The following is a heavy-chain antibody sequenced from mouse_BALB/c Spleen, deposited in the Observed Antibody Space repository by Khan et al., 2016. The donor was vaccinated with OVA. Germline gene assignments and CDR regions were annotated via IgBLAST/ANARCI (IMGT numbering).Heavy chain of an antibody. V-gene: IGHV5-17*02. CDR2: ISGDSNTI. Sequence: EVELVESGGGLVQPGGSRKLSCAASGFTFSSYGMHWVRQAPERGLEWVAYISGDSNTIYYADTVKGRFTISRDNPRNTLFLQMSRLRSEDTAMYYCATSYFFGYYFDYWGPGTTLTVSS. CDR1: GFTFSSYG. J-gene: IGHJ2*01. D-gene: IGHD1-1*01. CDR3: ATSYFFGYYFDY.